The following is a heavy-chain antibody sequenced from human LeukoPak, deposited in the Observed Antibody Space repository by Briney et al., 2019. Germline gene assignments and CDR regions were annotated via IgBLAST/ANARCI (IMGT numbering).Heavy chain of an antibody. CDR2: IYYSEGT. CDR1: GGSTSSSSYY. D-gene: IGHD3-16*01. Sequence: KPSETLSLTCTVSGGSTSSSSYYWGWIRQPPGRGLEWIGSIYYSEGTYYNPSLKSRVTISVDTSKIHSSLKLSSVTAADTAVYYRVRGRWYPINWGQGTLVTVSS. V-gene: IGHV4-39*02. CDR3: VRGRWYPIN. J-gene: IGHJ4*02.